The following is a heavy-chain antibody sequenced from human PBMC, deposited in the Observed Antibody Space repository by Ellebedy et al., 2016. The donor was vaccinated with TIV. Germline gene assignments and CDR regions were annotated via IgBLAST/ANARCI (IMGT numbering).Heavy chain of an antibody. CDR2: IYPVDSET. D-gene: IGHD4-17*01. J-gene: IGHJ4*02. CDR1: GYSFTTYP. V-gene: IGHV5-51*01. CDR3: ARRRKYGDYYFDF. Sequence: GESLKISCKISGYSFTTYPVAWVPQLPGKVLELMGIIYPVDSETRYSPSFRGQVTFSVDKSINTVYLQWTNLMDSDTAMYFCARRRKYGDYYFDFWGQGTQVTVSS.